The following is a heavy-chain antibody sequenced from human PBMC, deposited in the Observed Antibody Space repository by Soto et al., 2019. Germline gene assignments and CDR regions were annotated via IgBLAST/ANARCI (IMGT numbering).Heavy chain of an antibody. Sequence: EVQLVQSGAEVKRPGTTVKISCKVSGSSFSDYYIHWVQQAPGKGLQWMGLVDPGDGETKYAEKFQARPTIAAGAATNTCYRQLSSLRSEDPAMYYWATARHTNTIVVLPSAVGNWFDPWGQGTLVTVSS. CDR1: GSSFSDYY. CDR2: VDPGDGET. V-gene: IGHV1-69-2*01. CDR3: ATARHTNTIVVLPSAVGNWFDP. J-gene: IGHJ5*02. D-gene: IGHD2-21*01.